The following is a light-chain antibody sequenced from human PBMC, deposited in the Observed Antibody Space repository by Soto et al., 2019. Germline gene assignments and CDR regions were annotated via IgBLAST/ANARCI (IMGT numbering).Light chain of an antibody. V-gene: IGLV1-44*01. CDR1: SSNIGTNA. CDR2: NNN. CDR3: AAWDGSLNGYV. J-gene: IGLJ1*01. Sequence: QSALTQPPPPSGTPGQRATISCSGGSSNIGTNAVNWYQQLPGSAPKLLIYNNNQRPSGVPDRFSGSKSGTSASLAISGLQSEDEADYYCAAWDGSLNGYVFGTGT.